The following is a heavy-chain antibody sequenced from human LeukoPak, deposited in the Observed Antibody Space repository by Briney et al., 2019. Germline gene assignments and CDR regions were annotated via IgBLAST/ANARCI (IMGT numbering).Heavy chain of an antibody. CDR1: GFTFSNYA. J-gene: IGHJ4*02. V-gene: IGHV3-23*01. CDR2: ISDSGGST. Sequence: GGSLRLSCAASGFTFSNYAMSWVRQAPGKGLEWVSAISDSGGSTFYADSVEGRFTISRDNSKNTLYLQMNSLRAEDTAVYYCAKGLYSSSSYFDYWGQGTLVTVSS. D-gene: IGHD6-6*01. CDR3: AKGLYSSSSYFDY.